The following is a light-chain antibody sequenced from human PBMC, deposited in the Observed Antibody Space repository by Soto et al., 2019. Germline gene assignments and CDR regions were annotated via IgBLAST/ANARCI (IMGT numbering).Light chain of an antibody. V-gene: IGLV1-47*01. CDR2: RNN. Sequence: VLTQPPSASGTPGQRVTISCSGSSSNIGSNYVYWYQQLPGTAPKLLIYRNNQRPSGVPDRFSGSKSGTSASLAISGLRSKDEADYYCAAWDDSLSGYVFGTGTKLTVL. CDR1: SSNIGSNY. J-gene: IGLJ1*01. CDR3: AAWDDSLSGYV.